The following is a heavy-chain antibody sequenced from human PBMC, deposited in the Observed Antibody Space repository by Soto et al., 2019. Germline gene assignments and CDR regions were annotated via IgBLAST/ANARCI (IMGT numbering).Heavy chain of an antibody. V-gene: IGHV1-3*01. CDR3: ARDSVLPTYYYYYGMDV. CDR1: GYTFTSYA. CDR2: INAGNGNT. Sequence: ASVKVSCKASGYTFTSYAMHWVRQAPGQRLEWMGWINAGNGNTKYSQKFQGRVTITRDTSASTAYMELSSLRSEDKAVYYCARDSVLPTYYYYYGMDVWGQGTTVTVSS. J-gene: IGHJ6*02.